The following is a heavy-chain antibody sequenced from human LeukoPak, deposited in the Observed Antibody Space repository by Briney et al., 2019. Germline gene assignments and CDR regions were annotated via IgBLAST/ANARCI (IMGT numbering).Heavy chain of an antibody. V-gene: IGHV3-23*01. CDR3: ARINCSGGTCYDYLDD. CDR1: PVTFGTSA. Sequence: PGGSLRLSCVGSPVTFGTSAMSWVRQAPGKGLEWVSAVCAGGSNTYYADSVEGRFTISRDNSKDTLYLHMDSLRVEDTAQYFCARINCSGGTCYDYLDDWGQGTLVTVSS. J-gene: IGHJ4*02. CDR2: VCAGGSNT. D-gene: IGHD2-15*01.